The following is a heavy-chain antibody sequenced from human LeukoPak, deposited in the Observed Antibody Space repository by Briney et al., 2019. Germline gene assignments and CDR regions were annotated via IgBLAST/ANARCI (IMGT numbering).Heavy chain of an antibody. V-gene: IGHV1-46*01. J-gene: IGHJ2*01. CDR1: GYTFTSYY. CDR3: ARDGGGSLGVKWYFDL. D-gene: IGHD1-26*01. CDR2: INPSGGST. Sequence: GASVKVSCKASGYTFTSYYIHWVRQAPGQGLEWMGIINPSGGSTSYAQKFQGRVTTTRDTSTRTGYMEMSSLRSEDTAVYYCARDGGGSLGVKWYFDLWGRGTLVTVSS.